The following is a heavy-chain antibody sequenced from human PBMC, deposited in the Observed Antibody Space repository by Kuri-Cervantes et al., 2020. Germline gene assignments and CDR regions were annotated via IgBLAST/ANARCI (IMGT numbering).Heavy chain of an antibody. V-gene: IGHV3-7*01. CDR2: IKQDGSEK. CDR3: ARVDSSSWYYYYYGMDV. J-gene: IGHJ6*02. D-gene: IGHD6-13*01. Sequence: GGSVRLSCAASGFTFSSYWMSWVRQAPGKGLEWVANIKQDGSEKYYVDSVKGRFTISRDNAKNSLYLQMNSLRAEDTAVYYCARVDSSSWYYYYYGMDVWGQGTTVTVSS. CDR1: GFTFSSYW.